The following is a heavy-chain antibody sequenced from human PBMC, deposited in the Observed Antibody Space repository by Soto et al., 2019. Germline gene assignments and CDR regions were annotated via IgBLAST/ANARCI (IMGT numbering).Heavy chain of an antibody. Sequence: LTCTVSGGSISSSSYYWGWIRQPPGKGLEWIGSIYYSGSTYYNPSLKSRVTISVDTSKNQFSLKLSSVTAADTAVYYCARQESPYYFDYWGQGTLVTVSS. V-gene: IGHV4-39*01. J-gene: IGHJ4*02. CDR2: IYYSGST. CDR3: ARQESPYYFDY. CDR1: GGSISSSSYY.